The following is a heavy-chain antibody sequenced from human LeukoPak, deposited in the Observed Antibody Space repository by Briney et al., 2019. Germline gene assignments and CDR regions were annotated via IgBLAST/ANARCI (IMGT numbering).Heavy chain of an antibody. CDR3: ARDRHYYGSGSSRPFDY. V-gene: IGHV1-46*02. J-gene: IGHJ4*02. Sequence: ASVKVSCKPSGYTFNRYYIHWVRQAPGQGLEWMGIINPIGRSTNYAQKFQGRVTMTRDTSTTTAYMELSSLTSEDTAVYYCARDRHYYGSGSSRPFDYWGQGTLVTVSS. D-gene: IGHD3-10*01. CDR1: GYTFNRYY. CDR2: INPIGRST.